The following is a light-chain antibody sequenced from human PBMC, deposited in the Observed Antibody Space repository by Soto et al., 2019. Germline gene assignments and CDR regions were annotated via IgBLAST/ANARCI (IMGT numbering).Light chain of an antibody. CDR2: AAS. V-gene: IGKV1-39*01. CDR3: QQSYITPWT. Sequence: DIQMTQSPSSLSASVGDRVTITCRASQSISSYLNWYQQKPGKAPKLLIYAASSSQSGVPSRFSGSGSGTNFTLTISSLQPEDFATYYCQQSYITPWTFGQGTKVEIK. J-gene: IGKJ1*01. CDR1: QSISSY.